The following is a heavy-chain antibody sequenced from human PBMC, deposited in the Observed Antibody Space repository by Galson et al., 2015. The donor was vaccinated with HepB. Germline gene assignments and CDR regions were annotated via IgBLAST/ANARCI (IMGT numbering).Heavy chain of an antibody. J-gene: IGHJ4*02. CDR3: ARGSFIQPLGY. Sequence: SLRLSCAASGFTFSNYAMSWVRQAPGKGLEWVSYISSSGSTIYYADSVKGRFTISRDNSKNSLYLQMNSLRSEDTAVYYCARGSFIQPLGYWGQGTLVTVSS. D-gene: IGHD5-18*01. CDR1: GFTFSNYA. V-gene: IGHV3-11*01. CDR2: ISSSGSTI.